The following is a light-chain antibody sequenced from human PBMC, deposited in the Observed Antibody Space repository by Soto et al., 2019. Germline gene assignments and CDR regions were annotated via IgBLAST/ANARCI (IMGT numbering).Light chain of an antibody. J-gene: IGKJ3*01. CDR2: GAS. CDR3: QEYGSSL. V-gene: IGKV3-20*01. CDR1: QSIDSKY. Sequence: ENVLTQSPATLSLSPGERATLSCRASQSIDSKYLAWYQQKPGQAPRLLIYGASSRATGIPDRFSGSGSGTDFTLTISRLEPEDFAVYYCQEYGSSLFGPGTKVDIK.